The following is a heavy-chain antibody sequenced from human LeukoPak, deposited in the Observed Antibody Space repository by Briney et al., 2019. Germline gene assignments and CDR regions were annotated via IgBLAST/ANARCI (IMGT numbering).Heavy chain of an antibody. CDR3: ARDLTGAVFDF. D-gene: IGHD1-26*01. Sequence: GGSLRLSCAASAFTFSSYWMHWVRQAPGKGRVCVSRITSDGSSTSYADSVRGRFTISRDNAKNTVYLQMNSLRAEDTAVYYCARDLTGAVFDFWGQGTLVTVSS. J-gene: IGHJ4*02. V-gene: IGHV3-74*01. CDR2: ITSDGSST. CDR1: AFTFSSYW.